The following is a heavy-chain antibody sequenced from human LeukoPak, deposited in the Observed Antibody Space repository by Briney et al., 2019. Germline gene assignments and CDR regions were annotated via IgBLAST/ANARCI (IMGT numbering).Heavy chain of an antibody. CDR3: ARGHLRFLEWLPLFDY. V-gene: IGHV4-39*07. CDR1: GGSISSSSYY. D-gene: IGHD3-3*01. Sequence: SSETLSLTCTVSGGSISSSSYYWGWIRQPPGKGLEWIGSIYYSGSTYYNPSLKSRVTISVDTSKNQFSLKLSSVTAADTAVYYCARGHLRFLEWLPLFDYWGQGTLVTVSS. CDR2: IYYSGST. J-gene: IGHJ4*02.